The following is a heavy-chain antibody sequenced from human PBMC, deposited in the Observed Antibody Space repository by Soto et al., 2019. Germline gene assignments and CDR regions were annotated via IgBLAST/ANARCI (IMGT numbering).Heavy chain of an antibody. CDR2: IRSKAYGGTT. J-gene: IGHJ4*02. CDR3: TRDHYYYGSGRDYYFDY. D-gene: IGHD3-10*01. V-gene: IGHV3-49*03. CDR1: GFTFGDYA. Sequence: GGSLRLSCTASGFTFGDYAMSWFRQAPGKGLEWVGFIRSKAYGGTTEYAASVKGRFTISRDDSKSIAYLQMNSLKTEDTAVYYCTRDHYYYGSGRDYYFDYWGQGTLVTVSS.